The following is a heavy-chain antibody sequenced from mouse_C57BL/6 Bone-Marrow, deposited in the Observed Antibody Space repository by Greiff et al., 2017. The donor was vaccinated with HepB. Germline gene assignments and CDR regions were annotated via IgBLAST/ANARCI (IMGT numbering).Heavy chain of an antibody. Sequence: EVMLVESGGGLVQPGGSLKLSCAASGFTFSDYGMAWVRQAPRKGPEWVAFISNLAYSIYYADTVTGRFTISRENATNTLYLEMSSLRSEDTAMYYCARHGGYYSNLFMDYWGQGTAVTVTS. D-gene: IGHD2-5*01. CDR1: GFTFSDYG. CDR3: ARHGGYYSNLFMDY. CDR2: ISNLAYSI. J-gene: IGHJ4*01. V-gene: IGHV5-15*04.